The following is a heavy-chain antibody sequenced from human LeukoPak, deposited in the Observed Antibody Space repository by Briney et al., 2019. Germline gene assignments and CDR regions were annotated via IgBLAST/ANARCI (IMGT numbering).Heavy chain of an antibody. V-gene: IGHV4-59*11. D-gene: IGHD3-22*01. CDR2: IYYSGST. CDR3: ARGPYCYDSGVNWFER. CDR1: GGSISSHY. Sequence: SETLSLTCTVSGGSISSHYWSWIRQPPGKGLGWIGYIYYSGSTNYNPSLKSRVTISVDTSKNQFSLKRSSVTAADTAVYYCARGPYCYDSGVNWFERWGQRTLVTVS. J-gene: IGHJ5*02.